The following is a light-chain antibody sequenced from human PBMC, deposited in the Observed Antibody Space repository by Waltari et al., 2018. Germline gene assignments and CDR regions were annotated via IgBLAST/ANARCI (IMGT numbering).Light chain of an antibody. J-gene: IGKJ2*01. CDR2: DAS. CDR1: QDISNY. V-gene: IGKV1-33*01. Sequence: DIKMTQSPSSLSASVGDRVTITCQASQDISNYLNWYQQKPGQAPKLLIYDASNLETGVPSRFSGSGSGTDFTFTISSLQPEDIATYYCQQYDKLPRTFGQGTKVEIK. CDR3: QQYDKLPRT.